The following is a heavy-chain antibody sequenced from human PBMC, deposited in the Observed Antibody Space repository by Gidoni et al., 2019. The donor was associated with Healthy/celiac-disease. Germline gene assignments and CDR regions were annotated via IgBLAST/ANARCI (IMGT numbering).Heavy chain of an antibody. Sequence: QVQLVQSGAEVKKPGASVKVSCKASGYTFTSYAMHWVRQPPGQRLEWMGWINAGNGNTKYSQKFQGRVTITRDTSASTAYMELSSLRSEDMAVYYCATYYDSSGYYSSDWGQGTLVTVSS. CDR1: GYTFTSYA. J-gene: IGHJ4*02. D-gene: IGHD3-22*01. CDR2: INAGNGNT. V-gene: IGHV1-3*01. CDR3: ATYYDSSGYYSSD.